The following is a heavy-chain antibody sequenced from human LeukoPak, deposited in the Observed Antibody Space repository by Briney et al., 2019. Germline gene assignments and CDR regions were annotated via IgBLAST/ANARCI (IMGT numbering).Heavy chain of an antibody. V-gene: IGHV3-21*01. CDR2: ISSSSSYI. CDR3: ARSSVAGLDY. J-gene: IGHJ4*02. D-gene: IGHD6-19*01. CDR1: GFTFSSYS. Sequence: GGSLRLSCAASGFTFSSYSMNWVRQAPGKGLEWVLSISSSSSYIYYADSVKGRFTISRDNAKNSLYLQMNSLRAEDTAVYYCARSSVAGLDYWGQGTLVTVSS.